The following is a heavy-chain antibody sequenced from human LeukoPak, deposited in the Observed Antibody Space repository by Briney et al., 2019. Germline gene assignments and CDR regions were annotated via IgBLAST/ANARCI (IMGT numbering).Heavy chain of an antibody. CDR2: IYYSGST. V-gene: IGHV4-59*01. D-gene: IGHD1-26*01. CDR1: GGSISSYY. CDR3: AGGVGARPYNWFDP. Sequence: SETPSLTCTVSGGSISSYYWSWIRQPPGNGLEWIGYIYYSGSTNYNPSLKSRVTISVDTSKNQFSLKLSSVTAADTAVYYCAGGVGARPYNWFDPWGQGTLVTVSS. J-gene: IGHJ5*02.